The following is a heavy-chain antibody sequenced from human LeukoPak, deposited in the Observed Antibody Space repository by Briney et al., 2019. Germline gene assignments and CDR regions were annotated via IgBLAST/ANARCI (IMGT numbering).Heavy chain of an antibody. J-gene: IGHJ4*02. CDR1: GGTFSRYT. CDR2: IIPILGIA. CDR3: ARDPTTTVITGSLDY. D-gene: IGHD4-17*01. Sequence: SVKVSCKASGGTFSRYTIRWVRQAPGQGLEWMGRIIPILGIAHYAQKFQGRVTITADKSTSTAYMELSSLRSEDTAVYYCARDPTTTVITGSLDYWGQGTLVTVSS. V-gene: IGHV1-69*04.